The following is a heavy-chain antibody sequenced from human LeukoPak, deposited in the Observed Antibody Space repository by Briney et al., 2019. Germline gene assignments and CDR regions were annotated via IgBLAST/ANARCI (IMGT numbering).Heavy chain of an antibody. J-gene: IGHJ4*02. V-gene: IGHV3-23*01. CDR3: AKSGPYCSGGSCYVDY. Sequence: GGSLRLSCAASGFTFSSYAMSWVRQAPGKGLEWVSAISGSGGSTYYADSVKGRFTISRDNSKNTLYLQMNSLRAEDTAVYYCAKSGPYCSGGSCYVDYWGQGTLVTVSS. D-gene: IGHD2-15*01. CDR1: GFTFSSYA. CDR2: ISGSGGST.